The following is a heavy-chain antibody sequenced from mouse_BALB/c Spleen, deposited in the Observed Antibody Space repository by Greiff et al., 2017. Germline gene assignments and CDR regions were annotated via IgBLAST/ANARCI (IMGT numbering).Heavy chain of an antibody. CDR1: GFTFSDYY. V-gene: IGHV5-4*02. J-gene: IGHJ3*01. D-gene: IGHD1-1*01. CDR2: ISDGGSYT. CDR3: ARDQDYGNCWFAY. Sequence: EVKLMESGGGLVKPGGSLKLSCAASGFTFSDYYMYWVRQTPEKRLEWVATISDGGSYTYYPDSVKGRFTISRDNAKNNLYLQMSSLKSEDTAMYYCARDQDYGNCWFAYWGQGTLVTVSA.